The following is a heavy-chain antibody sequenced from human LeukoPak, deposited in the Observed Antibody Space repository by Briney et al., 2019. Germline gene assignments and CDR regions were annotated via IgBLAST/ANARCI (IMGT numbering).Heavy chain of an antibody. D-gene: IGHD1-1*01. Sequence: GGSLRLSCEASGFAFSAYGMDWVRQAPGKGLEWVAVTWHDETNKHYADSVEGRFTISRDNSKNTLYLQMDSLRVEDTAVYYCGRGGPNWPSEAFDIWGQGTMVTVSS. CDR2: TWHDETNK. CDR3: GRGGPNWPSEAFDI. J-gene: IGHJ3*02. V-gene: IGHV3-33*01. CDR1: GFAFSAYG.